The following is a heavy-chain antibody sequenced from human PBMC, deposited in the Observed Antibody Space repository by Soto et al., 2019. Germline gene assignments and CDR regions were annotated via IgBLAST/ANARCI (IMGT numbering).Heavy chain of an antibody. D-gene: IGHD2-2*02. CDR2: IIPIFGTA. CDR3: ARDPRRGYCSSTSCYTQPAYYYYGMDV. CDR1: GGTFSSYA. Sequence: SVKVSCKASGGTFSSYAISWVRQAPGQGLEWMGGIIPIFGTANYAQKFQGRVTITADKSTSTAYMELSSLRSEDTAVYYCARDPRRGYCSSTSCYTQPAYYYYGMDVWGQGTTVTVSS. V-gene: IGHV1-69*06. J-gene: IGHJ6*02.